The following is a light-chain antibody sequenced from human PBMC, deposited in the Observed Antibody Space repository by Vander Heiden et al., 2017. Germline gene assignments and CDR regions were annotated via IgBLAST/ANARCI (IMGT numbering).Light chain of an antibody. CDR2: LGS. Sequence: DIVMTQSPLSLPVTPGETASISCRSSQSLLHSNGYNYLDWYLQKPGQSPQLLIYLGSNRASGVPDRFSGSASGTDFTLKISRVDAEDVRVYYCRRSLKTPLTFGAGTKVEIK. CDR3: RRSLKTPLT. J-gene: IGKJ4*01. V-gene: IGKV2-28*01. CDR1: QSLLHSNGYNY.